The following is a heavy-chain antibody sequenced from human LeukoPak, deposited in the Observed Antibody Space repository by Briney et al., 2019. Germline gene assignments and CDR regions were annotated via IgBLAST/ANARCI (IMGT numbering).Heavy chain of an antibody. CDR3: ARHSRSAYTGYENAFDI. CDR1: ADSIISSSYC. V-gene: IGHV4-39*01. Sequence: PSETLSLTCTVSADSIISSSYCWDWLRQPPGKGLEWIGNIYNSANTHYNPSLKTRITMSVDTSKNQFSLKLISVTAADTGIYYCARHSRSAYTGYENAFDIWGQGTMVTVSS. D-gene: IGHD5-12*01. J-gene: IGHJ3*02. CDR2: IYNSANT.